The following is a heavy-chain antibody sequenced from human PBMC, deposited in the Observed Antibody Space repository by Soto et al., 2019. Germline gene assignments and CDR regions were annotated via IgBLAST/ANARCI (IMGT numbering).Heavy chain of an antibody. CDR1: GFTIDDYD. CDR3: AKDIGQNYYDSSGYPDY. J-gene: IGHJ4*02. Sequence: GGSLRLSCAASGFTIDDYDRHWVRQAPGKGLEWVSGISWNSGSIGYADSVKGRFTISRDNAKNSLYLQMNSLRAEDTALYYCAKDIGQNYYDSSGYPDYWGQGSLVTVSS. D-gene: IGHD3-22*01. V-gene: IGHV3-9*01. CDR2: ISWNSGSI.